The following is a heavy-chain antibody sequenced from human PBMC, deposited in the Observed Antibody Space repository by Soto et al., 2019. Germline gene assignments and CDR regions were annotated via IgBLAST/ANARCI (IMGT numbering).Heavy chain of an antibody. CDR2: ISAYNGNT. CDR3: ARSTGVSRITMVRGFGY. CDR1: GYTFTSYG. J-gene: IGHJ4*01. V-gene: IGHV1-18*01. Sequence: QVQLVQSGAEVKKPGASVKVSCKASGYTFTSYGISWVRQAPGQGLEWRGWISAYNGNTNYAQKLQGRVTMTTDTSKSTAYMELRSLRSDDTAVYYCARSTGVSRITMVRGFGYWGHGTLVTVSS. D-gene: IGHD3-10*01.